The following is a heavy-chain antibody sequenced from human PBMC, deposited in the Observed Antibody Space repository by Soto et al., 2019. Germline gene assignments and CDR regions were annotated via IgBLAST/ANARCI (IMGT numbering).Heavy chain of an antibody. D-gene: IGHD2-2*02. CDR3: AKATGYCSSTSCYIYYYYMDV. CDR1: GFTFSSYA. CDR2: ISGSGGST. Sequence: GGSLRLSCAASGFTFSSYAMSWVRQAPGKGLEWVSAISGSGGSTYYADSLKGRFTISRDNSKNTLYLQMNSLRAEDTAVYYCAKATGYCSSTSCYIYYYYMDVWGKGTTVTVSS. J-gene: IGHJ6*03. V-gene: IGHV3-23*01.